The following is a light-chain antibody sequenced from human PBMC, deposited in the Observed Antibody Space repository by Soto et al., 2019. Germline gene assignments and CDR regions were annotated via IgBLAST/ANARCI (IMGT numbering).Light chain of an antibody. CDR2: DAS. CDR1: QSVSSF. CDR3: QHRRNWPGT. V-gene: IGKV3-11*01. Sequence: EIVLTQSPATLSLSPGETATLSCRASQSVSSFLAWYQQKPGQAPRLLIFDASDRANGVPGRFTGSGSGTDFTLTISNLEPEDVAVYYCQHRRNWPGTFGQGTKVEIK. J-gene: IGKJ1*01.